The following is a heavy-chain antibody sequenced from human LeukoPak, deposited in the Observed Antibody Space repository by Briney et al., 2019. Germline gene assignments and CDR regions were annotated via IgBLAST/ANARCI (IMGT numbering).Heavy chain of an antibody. J-gene: IGHJ6*03. CDR2: IWYGGSNK. Sequence: GGSLRLSCAASGFTFSSYGMHWVRQAPGKGLEWVAVIWYGGSNKYYADSVKGRFTISRDNSKNTLYLQMNSLRAEDTAVYYCAKIGYYGSGSPYYMDVWGKGTTVTVSS. CDR3: AKIGYYGSGSPYYMDV. CDR1: GFTFSSYG. D-gene: IGHD3-10*01. V-gene: IGHV3-30*02.